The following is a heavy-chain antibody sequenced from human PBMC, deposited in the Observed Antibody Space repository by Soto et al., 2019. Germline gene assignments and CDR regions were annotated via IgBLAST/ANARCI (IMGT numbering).Heavy chain of an antibody. CDR3: ARRSSSYYYYGMDV. V-gene: IGHV1-2*02. Sequence: DSLKVSCTASGYTFTGYYMHWVRQAPGQGLEWMGWINPNSGGTNYAQKFQGRVTMTRDTSISTAYMELSRLRSDDTAVYYCARRSSSYYYYGMDVWGQGPTVTVSS. D-gene: IGHD6-6*01. CDR2: INPNSGGT. CDR1: GYTFTGYY. J-gene: IGHJ6*02.